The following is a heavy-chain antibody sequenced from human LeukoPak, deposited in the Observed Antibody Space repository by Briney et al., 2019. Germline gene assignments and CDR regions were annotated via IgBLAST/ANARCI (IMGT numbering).Heavy chain of an antibody. CDR3: ARDHSGEHQLVGISRGNWFDP. V-gene: IGHV4-31*03. D-gene: IGHD6-13*01. CDR1: GGSISSGGYY. Sequence: SETLSLTCTVSGGSISSGGYYWSWIRQHPGKGLEWIGYIYYSGSTYYNPSLKSRVTISVDTSKNQFSLKLSSVTAADTAVNYCARDHSGEHQLVGISRGNWFDPWGQGTLVTVSS. CDR2: IYYSGST. J-gene: IGHJ5*02.